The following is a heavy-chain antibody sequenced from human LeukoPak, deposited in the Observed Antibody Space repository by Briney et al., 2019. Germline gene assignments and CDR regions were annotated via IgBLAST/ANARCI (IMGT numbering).Heavy chain of an antibody. Sequence: GGSLRLSCAASGFTFSSYAMSWVRLAPGKGLEWVSVISGSGGSTYYADSVKGRFTISRDNSKNTLYLQMNSLRAEDTAVYYCQRETDAFDIWGQGTMVTVSS. CDR1: GFTFSSYA. V-gene: IGHV3-23*01. D-gene: IGHD1-26*01. J-gene: IGHJ3*02. CDR3: QRETDAFDI. CDR2: ISGSGGST.